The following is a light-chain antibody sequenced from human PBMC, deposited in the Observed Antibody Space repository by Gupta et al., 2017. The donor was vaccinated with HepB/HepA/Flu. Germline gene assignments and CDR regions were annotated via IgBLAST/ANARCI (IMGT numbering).Light chain of an antibody. Sequence: ETVMTQSPATLSVSPGERATLSCRASQIVGSNLNWYHQKPGQAPRLLIYGASTRATGIPAMFSGSGSGTEFTLTISSLQSEDFAVYYCQQYNNWPPWTFGQGTKVEIK. CDR2: GAS. J-gene: IGKJ1*01. V-gene: IGKV3-15*01. CDR3: QQYNNWPPWT. CDR1: QIVGSN.